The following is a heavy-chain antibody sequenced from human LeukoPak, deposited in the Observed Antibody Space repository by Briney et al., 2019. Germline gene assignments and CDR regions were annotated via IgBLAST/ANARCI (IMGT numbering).Heavy chain of an antibody. CDR1: GDSITSSNFF. CDR2: MPYNGGA. CDR3: AREVNVAAGSYGFDI. J-gene: IGHJ3*02. Sequence: SETLSLTCTVSGDSITSSNFFWSWIRQPPGGDLEWIGYMPYNGGASYNPSLRSRTTISLDTSKNEFSLRLTSVTAPDTAIYYCAREVNVAAGSYGFDIWGPGTMVPVSP. V-gene: IGHV4-30-4*01. D-gene: IGHD5-18*01.